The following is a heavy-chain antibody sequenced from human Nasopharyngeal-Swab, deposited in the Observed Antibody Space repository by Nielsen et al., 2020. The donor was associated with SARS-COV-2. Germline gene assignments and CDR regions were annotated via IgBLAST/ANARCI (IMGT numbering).Heavy chain of an antibody. J-gene: IGHJ4*02. V-gene: IGHV3-53*01. CDR1: GFTVSGSY. CDR3: ARSGARHRGPDY. CDR2: FHTGDDT. D-gene: IGHD2-15*01. Sequence: GESLKISCVASGFTVSGSYMSWVRQAPGKGLEWVSLFHTGDDTSYADAVKGRFTISRDSSKSTMYLQMSSLRGEDTAVYYCARSGARHRGPDYWGQGTLVTVSS.